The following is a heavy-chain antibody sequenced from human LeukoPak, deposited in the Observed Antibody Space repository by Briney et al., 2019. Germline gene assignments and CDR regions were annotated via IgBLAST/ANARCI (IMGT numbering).Heavy chain of an antibody. V-gene: IGHV3-30*03. CDR2: ISYDGSNK. CDR1: GFTFSSYA. J-gene: IGHJ6*03. CDR3: ARDFCSGGSCGGYYYMDV. D-gene: IGHD2-15*01. Sequence: GGSLRLSCAASGFTFSSYAMHWVRQAPGKGLEWVALISYDGSNKYYADSVKGRFTISRDNAKNSLYLQMNSLRAEDTAVYYCARDFCSGGSCGGYYYMDVWGKGTTVTVSS.